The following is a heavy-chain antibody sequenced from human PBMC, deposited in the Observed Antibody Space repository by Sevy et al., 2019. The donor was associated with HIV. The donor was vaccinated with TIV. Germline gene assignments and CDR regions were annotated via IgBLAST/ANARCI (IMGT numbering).Heavy chain of an antibody. J-gene: IGHJ4*02. D-gene: IGHD5-12*01. V-gene: IGHV4-59*01. CDR2: IYYSGST. CDR1: GGSISSYY. CDR3: ARSGSEMATTWDFDY. Sequence: SETLSLTCTVSGGSISSYYWSWIRQLPGKGLEWIGYIYYSGSTNYNPSLKSRVTISVATAKNQFSLKLSSVTAADTAVYYCARSGSEMATTWDFDYWGQGTLVTVSS.